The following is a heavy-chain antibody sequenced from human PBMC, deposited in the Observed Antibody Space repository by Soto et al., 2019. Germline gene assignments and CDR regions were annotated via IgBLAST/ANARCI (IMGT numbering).Heavy chain of an antibody. V-gene: IGHV4-34*01. J-gene: IGHJ4*02. CDR2: INHSGST. CDR1: GGSFSGYY. CDR3: ASGGRDEDIVVVPAAIA. Sequence: PSETLSLTCAVYGGSFSGYYWTWIRQPPGTGLEWIGEINHSGSTNYNPSLKSRVTISVDTSKNQFSLKLSSVTAADTAVYYCASGGRDEDIVVVPAAIAWAQRTLVTVSS. D-gene: IGHD2-2*01.